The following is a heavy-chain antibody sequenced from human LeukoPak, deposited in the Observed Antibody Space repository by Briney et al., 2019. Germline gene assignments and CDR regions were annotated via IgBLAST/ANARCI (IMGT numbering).Heavy chain of an antibody. V-gene: IGHV1-18*04. CDR1: GYTFIAYY. D-gene: IGHD6-13*01. J-gene: IGHJ3*02. CDR2: ISAYNGNT. CDR3: ARAWRGIAAAGTLGAFDI. Sequence: ASVKVSCKASGYTFIAYYMHWVRQAPGQGLEWMGWISAYNGNTNYAQKLQGRVTMTTDTSTSTAYMELRSLRSDDTAVYYCARAWRGIAAAGTLGAFDIWGQGTMVTVSS.